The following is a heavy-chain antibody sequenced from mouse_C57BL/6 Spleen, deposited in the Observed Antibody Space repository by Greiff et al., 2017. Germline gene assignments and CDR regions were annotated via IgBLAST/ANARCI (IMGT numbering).Heavy chain of an antibody. CDR3: ARNCDNNNY. J-gene: IGHJ2*01. D-gene: IGHD1-3*01. V-gene: IGHV1-64*01. CDR1: GYTFTSYG. Sequence: QVQLQQPGAELVKPGASVKLSCEASGYTFTSYGMPWVRQTPGQSLEWIGMISPDSGSTNYNEKFKSKATLTVDKANSKAYMQLSRLTSEDSAVYYCARNCDNNNYWGQGITLTVAS. CDR2: ISPDSGST.